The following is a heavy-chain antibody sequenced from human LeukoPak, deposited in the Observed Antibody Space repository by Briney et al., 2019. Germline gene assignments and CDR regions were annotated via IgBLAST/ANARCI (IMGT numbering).Heavy chain of an antibody. CDR3: ARPPWPYSKVFGY. Sequence: ASVKVSCKASGYTFTSYGISWVRQAPGQGLEWMGWISAYNGNTNYAQKLQGRVTMTTDTSTSTACMELRSLRSDDTAVYYCARPPWPYSKVFGYWGQGTLVTVSS. CDR1: GYTFTSYG. J-gene: IGHJ4*02. D-gene: IGHD6-13*01. CDR2: ISAYNGNT. V-gene: IGHV1-18*01.